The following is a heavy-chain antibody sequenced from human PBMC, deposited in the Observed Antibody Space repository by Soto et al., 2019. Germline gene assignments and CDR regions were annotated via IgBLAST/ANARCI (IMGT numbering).Heavy chain of an antibody. CDR2: IYYSGST. CDR3: ARSYSSSWNYLDY. Sequence: SXTLSLTCTVSGGSISSSSYYWGLIRQPPGKGLEWIGSIYYSGSTYYNPSLKSRVTISVDTSKNQFSLKLSSVNAADTAVYYCARSYSSSWNYLDYWGQGTLVTVSS. CDR1: GGSISSSSYY. D-gene: IGHD6-13*01. V-gene: IGHV4-39*07. J-gene: IGHJ4*02.